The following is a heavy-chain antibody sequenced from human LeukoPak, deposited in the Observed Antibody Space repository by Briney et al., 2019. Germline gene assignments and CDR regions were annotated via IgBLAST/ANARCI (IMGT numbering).Heavy chain of an antibody. CDR3: ARMGCCGDCYYDY. V-gene: IGHV3-53*01. CDR1: GLTVSSNY. Sequence: GGSLRLSCVASGLTVSSNYMSWVRQAPGKGLEWVSIIYSDGSTYYADSVKGRFTISRDNSKNTVYLQMNSLRAEDTAVYYCARMGCCGDCYYDYWGQGTLLTVSS. CDR2: IYSDGST. D-gene: IGHD2-21*02. J-gene: IGHJ4*02.